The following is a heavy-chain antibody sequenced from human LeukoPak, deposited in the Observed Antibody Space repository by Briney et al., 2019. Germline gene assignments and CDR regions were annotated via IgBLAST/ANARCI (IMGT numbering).Heavy chain of an antibody. D-gene: IGHD2-2*01. CDR1: GGSISSYY. Sequence: PSETLSLTCTVSGGSISSYYWSWIRQPAGKGLEWIGRIYTSGSTNYNPSLKSRVTMSVDTSKNQFSLKLSSVTAADTAVYYCARGGDIYCSSTSCPTAVPFRAFDIWGQGTMVTVSS. J-gene: IGHJ3*02. CDR3: ARGGDIYCSSTSCPTAVPFRAFDI. CDR2: IYTSGST. V-gene: IGHV4-4*07.